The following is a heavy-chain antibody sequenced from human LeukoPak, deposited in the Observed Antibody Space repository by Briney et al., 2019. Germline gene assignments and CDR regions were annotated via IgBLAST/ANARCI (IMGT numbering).Heavy chain of an antibody. CDR3: ARVNRYYYYMDV. D-gene: IGHD1-14*01. CDR1: GFTFSSYA. J-gene: IGHJ6*03. CDR2: ISYDGSNK. V-gene: IGHV3-30*04. Sequence: GRSLRLSCAASGFTFSSYAMHWVRQAPGKGLEWVAVISYDGSNKYYADSVKGRFTISRDNSKNTLYLQMNSLRAEDTAVYYCARVNRYYYYMDVWGKGTTVTVSS.